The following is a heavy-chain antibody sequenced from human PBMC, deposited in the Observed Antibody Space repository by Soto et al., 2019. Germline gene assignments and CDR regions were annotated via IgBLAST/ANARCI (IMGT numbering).Heavy chain of an antibody. J-gene: IGHJ5*02. Sequence: QVQLQESGPGLVKPSETLSLTCTVSGGSIRSYYWSWIRQPPGKGLEWIGYIYYSGSTNYNPSLNSRGNISVDTSKNQFALTLSSVTAADTAVYDCAEALFGRATWFVPWGQATLVTVPS. V-gene: IGHV4-59*03. CDR1: GGSIRSYY. CDR3: AEALFGRATWFVP. D-gene: IGHD3-16*01. CDR2: IYYSGST.